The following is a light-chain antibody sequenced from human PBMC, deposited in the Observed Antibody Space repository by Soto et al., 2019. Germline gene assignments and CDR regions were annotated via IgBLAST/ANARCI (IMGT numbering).Light chain of an antibody. CDR1: KSLSSY. CDR2: GAS. J-gene: IGKJ2*01. Sequence: EIVMTQSPATLSVSPGDRVTLSCRASKSLSSYLDWYQQKPGQAPKLLIYGASTRDTGVPARFSGSGSATDFTLTISSLQSEDSAVYYCQRYNVLPFSFGQGTKLQIK. CDR3: QRYNVLPFS. V-gene: IGKV3-15*01.